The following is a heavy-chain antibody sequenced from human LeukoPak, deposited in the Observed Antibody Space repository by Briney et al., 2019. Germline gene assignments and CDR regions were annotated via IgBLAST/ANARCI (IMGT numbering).Heavy chain of an antibody. Sequence: KSSETLSLTCAVYGGSFSGYYWSWIRQPPGKGLEWIGEINHSGSTNYNPSLKSRVTVSVDTSKNQFSLKLSSVTAADTAVYYCARGQEPLVATTRYYYMDVWGKGTTVTVSS. CDR2: INHSGST. CDR3: ARGQEPLVATTRYYYMDV. V-gene: IGHV4-34*01. D-gene: IGHD5-12*01. J-gene: IGHJ6*03. CDR1: GGSFSGYY.